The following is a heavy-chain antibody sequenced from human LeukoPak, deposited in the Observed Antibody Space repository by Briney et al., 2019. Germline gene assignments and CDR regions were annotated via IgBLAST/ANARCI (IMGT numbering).Heavy chain of an antibody. Sequence: GASVKVSCKASGYTFTDYYMHWVRQAPGKGLEWMGGFDPEDGETIYAQKFQGRVTMTEDTSTDTAYMELSSLRSEDTAVYYCATGYSDYYGSGDYWGQGTLVTVSS. CDR2: FDPEDGET. V-gene: IGHV1-24*01. D-gene: IGHD3-10*01. J-gene: IGHJ4*02. CDR1: GYTFTDYY. CDR3: ATGYSDYYGSGDY.